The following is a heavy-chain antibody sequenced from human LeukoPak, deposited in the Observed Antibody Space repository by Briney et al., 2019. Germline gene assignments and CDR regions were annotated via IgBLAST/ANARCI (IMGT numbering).Heavy chain of an antibody. CDR2: IYYSGST. J-gene: IGHJ4*02. CDR3: ARLSTPPASLRYFDWLPDGTVRRLPNYFDY. V-gene: IGHV4-39*01. Sequence: SETLSLTCTVSGGSISSSSYYWGWIRQPPGTGLEWIGSIYYSGSTYYNPSLKSRVTISVDASKNQFSLKLSSVTAADTAVYYCARLSTPPASLRYFDWLPDGTVRRLPNYFDYWGQGTLVTVSS. D-gene: IGHD3-9*01. CDR1: GGSISSSSYY.